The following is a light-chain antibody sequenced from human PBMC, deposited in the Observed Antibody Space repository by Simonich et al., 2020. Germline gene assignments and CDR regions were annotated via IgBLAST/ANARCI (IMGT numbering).Light chain of an antibody. CDR1: SSDVGGYNY. CDR2: DVS. V-gene: IGLV2-14*03. J-gene: IGLJ2*01. Sequence: QSALTQPASVSGSPGQSITISCTGTSSDVGGYNYVSWYQQHPGKAPKLMIYDVSNRPSGVSKRFSCSKSGNTASLTISGLQAEDEADYYCSSYTSSSTVVFGGGTKLTVL. CDR3: SSYTSSSTVV.